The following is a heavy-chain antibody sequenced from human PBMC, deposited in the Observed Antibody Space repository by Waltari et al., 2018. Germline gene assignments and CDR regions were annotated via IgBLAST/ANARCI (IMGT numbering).Heavy chain of an antibody. CDR1: GYTFTDNY. CDR2: NNPNNGGT. CDR3: ARGDPSVYYTSHIDV. V-gene: IGHV1-2*02. J-gene: IGHJ6*03. D-gene: IGHD3-3*01. Sequence: QVQLVQSGAEVKKPGASVKVSCKASGYTFTDNYMHWVRQAPGQGLEWMGWNNPNNGGTNYAQKFQGRVTMTRDTSISTAFMDLSRLKSDDTAVYFCARGDPSVYYTSHIDVWGKGTTVTVSS.